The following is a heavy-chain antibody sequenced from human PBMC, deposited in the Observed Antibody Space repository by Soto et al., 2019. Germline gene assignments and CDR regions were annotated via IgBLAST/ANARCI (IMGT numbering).Heavy chain of an antibody. D-gene: IGHD3-10*01. V-gene: IGHV4-30-4*01. Sequence: SETLSLTCTVSGGSISSGDYYWSWIRQHPGKGLEWIGYIYYSGSTYYNPSLKSRVTISVDTSKNQFSLKLSSVTAADTAVYYCAREGYYGSGSPLNWFDPWGQGTLVTVSS. J-gene: IGHJ5*02. CDR1: GGSISSGDYY. CDR3: AREGYYGSGSPLNWFDP. CDR2: IYYSGST.